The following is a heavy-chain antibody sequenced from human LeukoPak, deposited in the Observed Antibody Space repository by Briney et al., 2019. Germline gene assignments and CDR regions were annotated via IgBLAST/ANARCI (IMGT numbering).Heavy chain of an antibody. CDR1: GFTFDDDG. CDR2: INWNGGST. CDR3: ARDPGYSYGSYYFDY. J-gene: IGHJ4*02. Sequence: GGSLRLSCAASGFTFDDDGMSWVRQAPGKGLEWGSGINWNGGSTGYADSVKGRLTISRDNAKNSLYLQMNSLRAEDTALYYCARDPGYSYGSYYFDYWGQGTLVTVSS. D-gene: IGHD5-18*01. V-gene: IGHV3-20*04.